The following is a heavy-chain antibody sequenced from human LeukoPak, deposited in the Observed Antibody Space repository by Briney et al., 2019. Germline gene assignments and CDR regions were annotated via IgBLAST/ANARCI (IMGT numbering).Heavy chain of an antibody. V-gene: IGHV4-4*07. Sequence: PSETLSLTCTVSGGSISSYYWSWIRQPAGKGLEWIGRIYTSGSTNYNPSLKSRVTMSVDTSKNQFSLKLSSVTAADTAVYYCANSARWSSWTGQYYYYGMDVWGQGTTVTVSS. CDR3: ANSARWSSWTGQYYYYGMDV. CDR2: IYTSGST. D-gene: IGHD6-13*01. J-gene: IGHJ6*02. CDR1: GGSISSYY.